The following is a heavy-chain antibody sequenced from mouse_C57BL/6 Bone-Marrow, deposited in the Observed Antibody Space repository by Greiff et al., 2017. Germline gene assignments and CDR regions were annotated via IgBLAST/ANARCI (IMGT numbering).Heavy chain of an antibody. J-gene: IGHJ3*01. V-gene: IGHV1-82*01. CDR2: VYPGDGDT. D-gene: IGHD2-3*01. Sequence: QVQLKESGPELVKPGASVKISCKASGYAFSSSWMNWVKQRPGKGLEWIGRVYPGDGDTNYNGKFKGKATLTADKSSSTAYMQLSSLTSEDSAVYFCARDGPAWFAYWGQGTLFTVSA. CDR3: ARDGPAWFAY. CDR1: GYAFSSSW.